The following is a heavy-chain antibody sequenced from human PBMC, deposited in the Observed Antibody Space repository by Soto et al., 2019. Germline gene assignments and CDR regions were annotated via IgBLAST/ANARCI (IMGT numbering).Heavy chain of an antibody. CDR1: GFTFSSYG. V-gene: IGHV3-30*18. Sequence: SLRLSCAASGFTFSSYGMHWVRQAPGKGLEWVAVISYDGSNKYYADSVKGRFTISRDNSKNTLYLQMNSLRAEDTAVYYCAKLWTIRGVMTSPLDYWGQGTLVTVSS. D-gene: IGHD3-10*01. CDR2: ISYDGSNK. J-gene: IGHJ4*02. CDR3: AKLWTIRGVMTSPLDY.